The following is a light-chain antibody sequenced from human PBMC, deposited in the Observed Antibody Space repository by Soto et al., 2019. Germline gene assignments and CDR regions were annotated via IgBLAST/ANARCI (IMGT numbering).Light chain of an antibody. J-gene: IGKJ3*01. V-gene: IGKV3-11*01. CDR2: DTY. CDR3: QHRSSWPPLFT. CDR1: QSIGNS. Sequence: EVLLTQSPGTLSLSPGERATLSCRASQSIGNSLAWYQHKPGQAPRLLLYDTYSRATAIPDRFSGSGSGTDFTLTISSLEPEDFAVYFCQHRSSWPPLFTFGPGTKVDLK.